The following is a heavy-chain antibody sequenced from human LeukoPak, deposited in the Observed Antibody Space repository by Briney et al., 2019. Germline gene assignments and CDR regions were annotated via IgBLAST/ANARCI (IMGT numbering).Heavy chain of an antibody. CDR1: GFTVSSNY. Sequence: PGGSLRLSCAASGFTVSSNYMSWVRQAPGKGLEWVSLIYSGGRTYYADSVKGRFTISRDDSKNTLYLQMNSLRAEDTAVYYCARVQRDGYNRGFDYWGQGTLVTVSS. J-gene: IGHJ4*02. CDR3: ARVQRDGYNRGFDY. CDR2: IYSGGRT. D-gene: IGHD5-24*01. V-gene: IGHV3-53*01.